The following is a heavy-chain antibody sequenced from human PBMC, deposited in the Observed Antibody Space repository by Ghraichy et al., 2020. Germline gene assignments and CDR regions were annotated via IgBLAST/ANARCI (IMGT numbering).Heavy chain of an antibody. D-gene: IGHD6-19*01. CDR2: IYYSGIT. V-gene: IGHV4-39*01. CDR1: GGSISSSSYY. J-gene: IGHJ4*02. CDR3: ARRAVTNFDY. Sequence: SQTLSLTCTVSGGSISSSSYYWDWIRQPPGKGLEWIGSIYYSGITYYSPSLKSRVPISVDTSKNQFSLRLSSVTAADTAVYYCARRAVTNFDYWGQGTLVTVSS.